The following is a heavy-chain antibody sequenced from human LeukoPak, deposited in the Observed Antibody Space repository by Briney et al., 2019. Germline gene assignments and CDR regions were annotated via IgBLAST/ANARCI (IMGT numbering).Heavy chain of an antibody. J-gene: IGHJ4*02. CDR3: AREGRYYYDSSGYYYKHPAPDY. D-gene: IGHD3-22*01. CDR2: IIPIFGTA. Sequence: SVKVSCKASGGTFSSYAISWVRQAPGQGLEWMGGIIPIFGTANYAQKFQGRVTITADESTSTAYMELSSLRSEDTAVYYCAREGRYYYDSSGYYYKHPAPDYWGQGTLVTVSS. CDR1: GGTFSSYA. V-gene: IGHV1-69*13.